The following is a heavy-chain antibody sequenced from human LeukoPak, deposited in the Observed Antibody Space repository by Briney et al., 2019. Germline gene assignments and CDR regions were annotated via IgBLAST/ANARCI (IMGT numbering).Heavy chain of an antibody. CDR1: GFTFSSYW. J-gene: IGHJ6*02. CDR3: ARSGVVPAAIPPDNYYYGMDV. Sequence: PGGSLRLSCAASGFTFSSYWMHWVRQAPGKGLVWASRINSDGSSTSYADSVKGRFTISRDNAKNTLYLQMNSLRAEDTAVYYCARSGVVPAAIPPDNYYYGMDVWGQGTTVTVSS. CDR2: INSDGSST. D-gene: IGHD2-2*01. V-gene: IGHV3-74*01.